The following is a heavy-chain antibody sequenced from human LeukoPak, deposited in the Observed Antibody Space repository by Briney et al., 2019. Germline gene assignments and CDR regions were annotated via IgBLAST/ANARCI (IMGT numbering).Heavy chain of an antibody. CDR2: IHYSGRT. Sequence: SETLSLTCTASGDSITTSKYYWGWIRQPPGKGLEWIAYIHYSGRTNYNPSLKSRVTISVDTSKNQFSLKVSSVTAADTAVYYCARTPNRGGFDYWGQGTLVTVSS. CDR1: GDSITTSKYY. D-gene: IGHD3-10*01. J-gene: IGHJ4*02. CDR3: ARTPNRGGFDY. V-gene: IGHV4-61*05.